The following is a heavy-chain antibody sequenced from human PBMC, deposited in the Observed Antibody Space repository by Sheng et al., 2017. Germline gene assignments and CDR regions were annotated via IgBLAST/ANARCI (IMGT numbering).Heavy chain of an antibody. Sequence: EVQLLESGGGLVQPGGSLRLSCAASRFTFNSYAMSWVRQAPGKGLEWVSSISGSGGSTYNADSVKGRFTISRDNSKNTLYLQMNSLRAEDTAVYYCAKTRCSGGSCYLLDYWGQGTLVTVSS. J-gene: IGHJ4*02. CDR1: RFTFNSYA. CDR3: AKTRCSGGSCYLLDY. CDR2: ISGSGGST. V-gene: IGHV3-23*01. D-gene: IGHD2-15*01.